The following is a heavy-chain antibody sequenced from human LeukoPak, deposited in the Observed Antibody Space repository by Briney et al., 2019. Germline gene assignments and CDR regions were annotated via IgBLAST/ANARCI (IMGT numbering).Heavy chain of an antibody. CDR3: ARDNAPAGGGLDY. D-gene: IGHD2-2*01. V-gene: IGHV3-53*01. CDR2: IYTGGLT. Sequence: YPGGSLRLSCAASGFTVSSNHMTWVRQARGKGLEWVSEIYTGGLTFYADSVTGRFTISRDNSKNTVHLQMNSLGVEDTARYYCARDNAPAGGGLDYWGQGTLVTVSS. J-gene: IGHJ4*02. CDR1: GFTVSSNH.